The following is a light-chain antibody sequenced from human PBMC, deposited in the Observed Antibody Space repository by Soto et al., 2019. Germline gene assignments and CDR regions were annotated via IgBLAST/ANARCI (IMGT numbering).Light chain of an antibody. CDR1: QSLNNR. CDR2: NTS. J-gene: IGKJ5*01. V-gene: IGKV1-39*01. CDR3: QHSYSTLIT. Sequence: DRQKTQVPSSLSTKMGDRVTITCRASQSLNNRLNWYQHKPGKAPKLLIYNTSTLPSGVPARFSGSGSGTEFTLTISSLQPEDFATYYCQHSYSTLITFGQGTRLEIK.